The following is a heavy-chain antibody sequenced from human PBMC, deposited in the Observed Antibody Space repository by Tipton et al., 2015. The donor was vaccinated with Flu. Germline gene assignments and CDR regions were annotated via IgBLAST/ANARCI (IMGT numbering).Heavy chain of an antibody. Sequence: SLRLSCAASGFNFDDYGMHWVRQAPGKGLEWVSGISWNSATIDYMDSVKGRFTISRDNAKKSLYLQMNSLKTEDTALYYCAKVIWSGQLSHGLDVWGQGTTVTVSS. CDR1: GFNFDDYG. V-gene: IGHV3-9*01. J-gene: IGHJ6*02. CDR3: AKVIWSGQLSHGLDV. CDR2: ISWNSATI. D-gene: IGHD1-1*01.